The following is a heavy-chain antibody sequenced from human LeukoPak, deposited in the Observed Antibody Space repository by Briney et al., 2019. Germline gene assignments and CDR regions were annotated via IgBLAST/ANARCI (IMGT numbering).Heavy chain of an antibody. CDR2: ISGDGGST. Sequence: GGSLRLSCAASGFTFDDYAMHWVRQAPGKGLEWVSLISGDGGSTYYVDSVKGRFTISRDNSKNSLYLQMNSLRTEDTALYYCAKDGGGWHSDAFDIWGQGTMVTVSS. CDR1: GFTFDDYA. CDR3: AKDGGGWHSDAFDI. J-gene: IGHJ3*02. D-gene: IGHD6-19*01. V-gene: IGHV3-43*02.